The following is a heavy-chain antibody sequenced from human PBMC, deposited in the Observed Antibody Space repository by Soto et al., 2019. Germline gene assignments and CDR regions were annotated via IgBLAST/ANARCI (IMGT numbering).Heavy chain of an antibody. CDR2: ISYDGSNK. CDR3: ARAPMGYCSGGSCYMDY. D-gene: IGHD2-15*01. J-gene: IGHJ4*02. CDR1: GFTFSSYG. Sequence: QVQLVESGGGVVQPGRSLRLSCAASGFTFSSYGMHWVRQAPGKGLEWVAVISYDGSNKYYADSVKGRFTISRDNSKNTLYLQMNSLRAEDTAVYYCARAPMGYCSGGSCYMDYWGQGTLVTVSS. V-gene: IGHV3-30*19.